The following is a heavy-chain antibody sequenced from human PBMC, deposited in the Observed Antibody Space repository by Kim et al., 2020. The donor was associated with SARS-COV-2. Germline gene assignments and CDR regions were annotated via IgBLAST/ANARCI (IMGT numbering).Heavy chain of an antibody. CDR1: GGSISSSSYY. CDR3: ARGVTVWDAFDI. Sequence: SETLSLTCTVSGGSISSSSYYWGWIRQPPGKGLEWIGSIYYSGSTYYNPSLKSRVTISVDTSKNQFSLKLSSVTAADTAVYYCARGVTVWDAFDIWGQGTMVTVSS. D-gene: IGHD3-16*01. CDR2: IYYSGST. J-gene: IGHJ3*02. V-gene: IGHV4-39*07.